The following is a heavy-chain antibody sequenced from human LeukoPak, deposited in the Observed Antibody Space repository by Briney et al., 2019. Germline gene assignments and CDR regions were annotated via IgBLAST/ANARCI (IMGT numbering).Heavy chain of an antibody. CDR2: ISGGSTYI. Sequence: GGSLRLSCTASGFAFSSYDMNWVRQAPGKGLEWVSYISGGSTYIYCKDSVKGRFTISRDNAKNSLYLQMESLSAEDTAVYYCARESGIMVGDYYYYYMDVWGIGTTVTVSS. D-gene: IGHD1-26*01. CDR3: ARESGIMVGDYYYYYMDV. CDR1: GFAFSSYD. V-gene: IGHV3-21*01. J-gene: IGHJ6*03.